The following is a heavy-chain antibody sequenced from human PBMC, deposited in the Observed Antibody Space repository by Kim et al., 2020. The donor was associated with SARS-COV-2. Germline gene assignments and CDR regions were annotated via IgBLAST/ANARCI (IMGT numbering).Heavy chain of an antibody. CDR3: ARDRRQQLVRGGFEFDY. V-gene: IGHV3-30-3*01. J-gene: IGHJ4*02. D-gene: IGHD6-13*01. CDR1: GFTFSSYA. CDR2: ISYDGSNK. Sequence: GGSLRLSCAASGFTFSSYAMHWVRQAPGKGLEWVAVISYDGSNKYYADSVKGRFTISRDNSKNTLYLQMNSLRAEDTAVYYCARDRRQQLVRGGFEFDYWGQGTLVTVSS.